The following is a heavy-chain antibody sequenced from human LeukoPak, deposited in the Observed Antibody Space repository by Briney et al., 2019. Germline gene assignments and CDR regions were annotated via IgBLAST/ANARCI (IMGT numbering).Heavy chain of an antibody. D-gene: IGHD6-19*01. Sequence: ASVKVSCKASGYTFTNYGISWVRQAPGQGLEWMGWIIIYNDNTHYAQNFQSRVTMSTDTSTSTVHMELRSLRSDDTAVYFCTRTRVGVAGPFDYWGQGTLVTVSS. J-gene: IGHJ4*02. CDR3: TRTRVGVAGPFDY. CDR1: GYTFTNYG. V-gene: IGHV1-18*01. CDR2: IIIYNDNT.